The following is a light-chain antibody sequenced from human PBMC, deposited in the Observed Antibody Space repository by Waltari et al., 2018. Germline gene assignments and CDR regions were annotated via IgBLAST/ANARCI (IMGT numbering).Light chain of an antibody. Sequence: DIQLTQSPSTLSASIGHRVTITCRASESISSYLAWYQQKPGKAPKLLIYKASSLESGVPSRFSGSGSGTEFTLTISSLQPDDFASYYCQQYNSYTPYTFGQGTKLEIK. CDR1: ESISSY. CDR3: QQYNSYTPYT. CDR2: KAS. J-gene: IGKJ2*01. V-gene: IGKV1-5*03.